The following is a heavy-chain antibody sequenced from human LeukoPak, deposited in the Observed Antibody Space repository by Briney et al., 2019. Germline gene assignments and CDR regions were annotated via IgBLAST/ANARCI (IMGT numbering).Heavy chain of an antibody. V-gene: IGHV3-53*01. J-gene: IGHJ4*02. D-gene: IGHD1-1*01. Sequence: GGSLRLSCAASGFTVSSNYMSWVRQAPGKGLEWVSVIYSGGSTYYADSVKGRFTISRDNSKNTLYLQMNSLRAEDTAVYYCAKDDATGTTPYYFDYWGQGTLVTVSS. CDR1: GFTVSSNY. CDR3: AKDDATGTTPYYFDY. CDR2: IYSGGST.